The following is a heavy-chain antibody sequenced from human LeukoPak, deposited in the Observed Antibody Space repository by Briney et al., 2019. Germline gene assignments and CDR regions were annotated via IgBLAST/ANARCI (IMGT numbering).Heavy chain of an antibody. CDR1: GYTFTSYY. Sequence: ASVKVSCKASGYTFTSYYITWVRQAPGQGLEWMGWIISYSDNPTYARNLQGRVTMTTDTSTSTAYMELRSLRSDDTAVYYCAIIFLYGSGLGYYYGMDVWGQGTTVTVSS. D-gene: IGHD3-10*01. CDR3: AIIFLYGSGLGYYYGMDV. V-gene: IGHV1-18*01. J-gene: IGHJ6*02. CDR2: IISYSDNP.